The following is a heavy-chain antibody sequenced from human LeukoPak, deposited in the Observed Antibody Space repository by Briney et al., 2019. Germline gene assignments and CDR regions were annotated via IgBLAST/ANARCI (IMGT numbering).Heavy chain of an antibody. CDR1: GFTFSSYW. CDR3: ARDPCIAVAGTGY. Sequence: RPGGSLRLSCAASGFTFSSYWMSWVRQAPGKGLEWVASIKQDGSEKYYVDSVKGRFTISRDNAKNSLYLQMNSLRAEDTAVYYCARDPCIAVAGTGYWGQGTLVTVSS. D-gene: IGHD6-19*01. J-gene: IGHJ4*02. V-gene: IGHV3-7*01. CDR2: IKQDGSEK.